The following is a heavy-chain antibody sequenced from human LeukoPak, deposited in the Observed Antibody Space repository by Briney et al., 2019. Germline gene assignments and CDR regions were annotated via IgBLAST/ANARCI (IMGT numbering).Heavy chain of an antibody. D-gene: IGHD4/OR15-4a*01. CDR3: ARVKADYDYYHYMDV. J-gene: IGHJ6*03. V-gene: IGHV4-30-2*01. Sequence: KPSETLSLTCTVSGGSISSAGYSWTWIRQPPGKGLEWIGYIYHSGSTYYNPSLKSRVTISVDRSKNQFSLKLSSVTAADTAVYYCARVKADYDYYHYMDVWGKGTTVIVSS. CDR1: GGSISSAGYS. CDR2: IYHSGST.